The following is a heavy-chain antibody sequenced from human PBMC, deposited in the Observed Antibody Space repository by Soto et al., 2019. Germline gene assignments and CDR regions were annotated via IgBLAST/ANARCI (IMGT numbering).Heavy chain of an antibody. CDR3: ARIRSVFSGGRNDY. CDR2: VYDRATT. D-gene: IGHD6-19*01. V-gene: IGHV4-4*08. J-gene: IGHJ4*01. CDR1: GGSISTYY. Sequence: SETLSLTCTLSGGSISTYYWSWIRQPPGKGLEWIGYVYDRATTSYNPSLKTRVTISADTSKNQFSLNLRSVTAADTAVYFCARIRSVFSGGRNDYWGQGILVTVSS.